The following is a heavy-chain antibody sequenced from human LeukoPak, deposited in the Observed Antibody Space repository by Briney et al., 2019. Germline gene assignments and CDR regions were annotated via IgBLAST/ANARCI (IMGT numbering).Heavy chain of an antibody. CDR2: INPSGGST. CDR3: ARELSVYSGYDHDAFDI. D-gene: IGHD5-12*01. CDR1: GYTFTGYY. J-gene: IGHJ3*02. V-gene: IGHV1-46*01. Sequence: ASVKVSCKASGYTFTGYYMHWVRQAPGQGLEWMGIINPSGGSTSYAQKFQGRVTMTRDTSTSTVYMELSSLRSEDTAVYYCARELSVYSGYDHDAFDIWGQGTMVTVSS.